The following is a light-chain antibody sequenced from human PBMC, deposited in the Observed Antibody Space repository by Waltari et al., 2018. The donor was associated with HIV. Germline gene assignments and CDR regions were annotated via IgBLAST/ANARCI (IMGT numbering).Light chain of an antibody. CDR3: QQYIRYPVT. V-gene: IGKV1-5*03. CDR1: QSISSL. Sequence: DIQMTQSPSTLSASVGDRVTITCRASQSISSLLAWYQQKPGKAPDLLLYEASYLESGVPSRFSGSGSGTQFSLTIGSLQPDDVAIYYCQQYIRYPVTFGGGTKVEI. CDR2: EAS. J-gene: IGKJ4*01.